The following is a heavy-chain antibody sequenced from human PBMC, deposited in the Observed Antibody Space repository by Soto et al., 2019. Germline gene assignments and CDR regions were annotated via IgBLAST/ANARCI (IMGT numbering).Heavy chain of an antibody. J-gene: IGHJ6*02. Sequence: GGSLRLSCAASGFTFSSYGMHWVRQAPGKGLEWVAVISYVGSNKYYADSVKGRFTISRDNSKNTLYLQMNSLRAEDTAVYYCAREVPAATHYYYGMDVWGQGTTVTVSS. D-gene: IGHD2-2*01. CDR1: GFTFSSYG. CDR3: AREVPAATHYYYGMDV. V-gene: IGHV3-30*03. CDR2: ISYVGSNK.